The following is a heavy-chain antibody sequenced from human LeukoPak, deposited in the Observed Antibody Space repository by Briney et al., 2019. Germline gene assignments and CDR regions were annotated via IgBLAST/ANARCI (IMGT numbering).Heavy chain of an antibody. CDR2: IYYSGST. CDR1: GGSISSHY. J-gene: IGHJ6*03. Sequence: PSETLSLTCTVSGGSISSHYWSWIRQPPGKGLERIGYIYYSGSTNYNPSLKSRVTISVDTSKNQFSLKLSSVTAADTAVYYCARDKYYMDVWGKGTTVTVSS. CDR3: ARDKYYMDV. V-gene: IGHV4-59*11.